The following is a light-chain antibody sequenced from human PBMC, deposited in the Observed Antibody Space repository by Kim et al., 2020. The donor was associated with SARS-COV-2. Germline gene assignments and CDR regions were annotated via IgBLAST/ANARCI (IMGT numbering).Light chain of an antibody. CDR1: SSDVGTYNL. CDR3: CSYAGSNTWV. J-gene: IGLJ3*02. CDR2: GS. V-gene: IGLV2-23*01. Sequence: QSALTQPASVSGSPGRSITISCTGTSSDVGTYNLVSWYQQHPGKAPKFMIYGSKRPSGVPNRFSGSKSGNTASLTISGLQAEDEGDYYCCSYAGSNTWVFGGGTKLTVL.